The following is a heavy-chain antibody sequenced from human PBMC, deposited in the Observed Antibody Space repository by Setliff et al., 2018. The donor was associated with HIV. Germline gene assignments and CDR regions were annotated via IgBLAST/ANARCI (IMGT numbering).Heavy chain of an antibody. Sequence: SETLSLTCAVYGGSFSDHYWTWIRQPPGKGLEWIGEINQSGISNFNPSLKSRVTMPIDTPKNQFSLKLSSVTAADTAVYYCARHESGRSSSWSNFDYWGQGTLVTVSS. CDR3: ARHESGRSSSWSNFDY. CDR2: INQSGIS. J-gene: IGHJ4*02. V-gene: IGHV4-34*01. CDR1: GGSFSDHY. D-gene: IGHD6-13*01.